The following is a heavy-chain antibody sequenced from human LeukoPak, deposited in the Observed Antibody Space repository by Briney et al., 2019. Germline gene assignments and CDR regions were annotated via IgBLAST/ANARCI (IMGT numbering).Heavy chain of an antibody. J-gene: IGHJ4*02. Sequence: SETLSLTCGVSGGSVTSTNWWTWVRQPPGKGLEWIGEVHLDGRTNYNPSLKSRLTISVDLSENHISLKLTSVTAADTAVYYCAGEGGFFRPLDYSGQGTLVTVSS. CDR1: GGSVTSTNW. V-gene: IGHV4-4*02. CDR2: VHLDGRT. CDR3: AGEGGFFRPLDY. D-gene: IGHD3-3*01.